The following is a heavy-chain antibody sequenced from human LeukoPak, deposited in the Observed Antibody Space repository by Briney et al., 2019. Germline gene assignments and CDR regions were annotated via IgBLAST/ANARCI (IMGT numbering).Heavy chain of an antibody. CDR2: FDPEHGET. Sequence: ASVKVSCKVSRYTLTELSMHWVRQAPGKGLEWMGGFDPEHGETIYAQKFQGRVIMTEGTSTDTAYMELSSLRSEDTAVHYCATGRLYYDRRGYYEDDAFDTWGQGTMVTVSS. D-gene: IGHD3-22*01. J-gene: IGHJ3*02. V-gene: IGHV1-24*01. CDR3: ATGRLYYDRRGYYEDDAFDT. CDR1: RYTLTELS.